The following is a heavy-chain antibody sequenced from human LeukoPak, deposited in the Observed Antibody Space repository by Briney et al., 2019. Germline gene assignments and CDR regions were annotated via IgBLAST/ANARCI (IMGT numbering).Heavy chain of an antibody. CDR3: ARHRSHPYYYGSGSTPYYYYYMDV. CDR1: GGSIGSSSYY. V-gene: IGHV4-39*01. Sequence: SETLSLTCTVSGGSIGSSSYYWGWIRQPPGKGLEWIGSIYYSGSTYYNPSLKSRVTISVDTSKNQFSLKLSSVTAADTAVYYCARHRSHPYYYGSGSTPYYYYYMDVWGKGTTVTISS. CDR2: IYYSGST. D-gene: IGHD3-10*01. J-gene: IGHJ6*03.